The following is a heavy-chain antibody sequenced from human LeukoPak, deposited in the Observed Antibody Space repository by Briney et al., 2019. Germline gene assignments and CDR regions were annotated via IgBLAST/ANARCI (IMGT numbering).Heavy chain of an antibody. CDR1: GFSFISYG. Sequence: PGGSLRLSCAASGFSFISYGMHWVRQAPGKGLEWVGVISDDGRRKDYADSVKGRFTISRDNSKDTLYLQMNSLRAEDTAVYYCAKRSSDYGDYVRYFDYWGQGTLVTVSS. V-gene: IGHV3-30*18. CDR3: AKRSSDYGDYVRYFDY. D-gene: IGHD4-17*01. CDR2: ISDDGRRK. J-gene: IGHJ4*02.